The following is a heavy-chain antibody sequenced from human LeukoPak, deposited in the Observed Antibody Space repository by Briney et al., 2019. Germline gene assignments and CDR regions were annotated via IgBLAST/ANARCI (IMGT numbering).Heavy chain of an antibody. V-gene: IGHV4-4*09. D-gene: IGHD3-22*01. J-gene: IGHJ4*02. CDR1: GGSISSYY. CDR2: IYTSGST. Sequence: SETLSLTCTVSGGSISSYYWSWIRQPPGKGLEWIGYIYTSGSTNYNPSLKSRVTISVDTSKNQFSLKLSSVTAADTAVYYCAAGYSSYYFGCWGQGTLVTVSS. CDR3: AAGYSSYYFGC.